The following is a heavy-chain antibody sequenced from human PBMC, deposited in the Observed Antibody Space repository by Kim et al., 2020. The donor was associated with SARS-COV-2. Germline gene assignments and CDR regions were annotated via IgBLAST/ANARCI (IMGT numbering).Heavy chain of an antibody. CDR3: ARGSYYYGSASQHYNGIDG. J-gene: IGHJ6*02. CDR2: IYPGDSET. D-gene: IGHD3-10*01. CDR1: GYSFTSYW. Sequence: GESLKISCKGSGYSFTSYWIGWVRQMPGQGLEWMGIIYPGDSETRYKTSFQGQVTISADKSITTAYLEWSSLKASDSGIYYCARGSYYYGSASQHYNGIDGWGQGTTVTVSS. V-gene: IGHV5-51*01.